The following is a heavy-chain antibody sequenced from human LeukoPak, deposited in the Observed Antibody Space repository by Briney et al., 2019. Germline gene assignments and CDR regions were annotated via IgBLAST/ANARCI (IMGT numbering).Heavy chain of an antibody. D-gene: IGHD4-17*01. CDR2: INPSAGST. CDR3: ARVVYGDYDYRGGFDY. J-gene: IGHJ4*02. V-gene: IGHV1-46*04. CDR1: GYTFTSYY. Sequence: GASVKVSCKASGYTFTSYYIHWVRQAPGQGLEGMGIINPSAGSTTYAQNLQGRVTMTRDTSTSTVYMELSSLRSEDTAVYYCARVVYGDYDYRGGFDYWGQGTLVTVSS.